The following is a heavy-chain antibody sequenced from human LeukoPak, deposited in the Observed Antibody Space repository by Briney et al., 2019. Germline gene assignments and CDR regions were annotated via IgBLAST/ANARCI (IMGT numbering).Heavy chain of an antibody. J-gene: IGHJ4*02. CDR1: GGTFSSYA. CDR2: IIPIFGTA. Sequence: SVKVSCKASGGTFSSYAISWVRQAPGQGLEWMGGIIPIFGTANYAQKFQGRVTITADESTSTAYMELSSLRSEDTAVYCCARLPADYDSSGYPPHYWGQGTLVTVSS. V-gene: IGHV1-69*13. D-gene: IGHD3-22*01. CDR3: ARLPADYDSSGYPPHY.